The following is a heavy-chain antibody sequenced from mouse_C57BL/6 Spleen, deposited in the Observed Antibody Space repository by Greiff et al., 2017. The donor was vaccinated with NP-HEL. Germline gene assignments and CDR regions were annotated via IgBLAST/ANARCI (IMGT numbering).Heavy chain of an antibody. CDR2: IYPGSGST. D-gene: IGHD1-1*01. Sequence: QVQLQQPGAELVKPGASVKMSCKASGYTFTSYWITWVKQRPGQGLEWIGDIYPGSGSTNYNEKFKSKATLTVDTSSSTAYMQLSSLTSEDSAVYYFARGNTTVAGHFDYWGQGTTLTVSS. J-gene: IGHJ2*01. CDR3: ARGNTTVAGHFDY. V-gene: IGHV1-55*01. CDR1: GYTFTSYW.